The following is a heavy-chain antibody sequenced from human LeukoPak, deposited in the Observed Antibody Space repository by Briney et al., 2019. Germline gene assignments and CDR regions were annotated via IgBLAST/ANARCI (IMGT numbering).Heavy chain of an antibody. CDR1: GFTFSSYA. Sequence: PGGSLRLSCAASGFTFSSYAMSWVRQAPGKGLEWVSAISGSSGNTYYADSVKGRFTISRDNSKNTLYLQMNNLRAEDTAVYYCARGQIYYDGSGFDYWGQGTLVTVSS. CDR2: ISGSSGNT. V-gene: IGHV3-23*01. D-gene: IGHD3-22*01. CDR3: ARGQIYYDGSGFDY. J-gene: IGHJ4*02.